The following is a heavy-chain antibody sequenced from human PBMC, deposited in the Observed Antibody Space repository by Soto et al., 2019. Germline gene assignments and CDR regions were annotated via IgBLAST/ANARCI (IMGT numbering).Heavy chain of an antibody. CDR2: FKWNSGDV. CDR3: AKDRSSGSPYYGMDF. V-gene: IGHV3-9*01. J-gene: IGHJ6*02. D-gene: IGHD3-10*01. Sequence: PGGSLRLSCAASGFTFGAYAMHWVRQVPGKGLEWVSGFKWNSGDVGYADSVKGRFTISRDNAKNSLYLQMNSLRPEDTAVYYCAKDRSSGSPYYGMDFWGQGTMVTVSS. CDR1: GFTFGAYA.